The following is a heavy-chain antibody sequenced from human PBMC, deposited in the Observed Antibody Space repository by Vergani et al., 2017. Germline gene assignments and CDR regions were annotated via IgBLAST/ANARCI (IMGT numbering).Heavy chain of an antibody. CDR3: AREGDVDTAMVTGYYYGMDV. Sequence: EVQLVQSGAEVKKPGATMKISCKVSGYTFTDHYMHWVKQAPGKGLEWMGLVDPEDGETIYAEKFKGRVTITADKSTSTAYMELSSLRSEDTAVYYCAREGDVDTAMVTGYYYGMDVWGQGTTVTVSS. V-gene: IGHV1-69-2*01. D-gene: IGHD5-18*01. J-gene: IGHJ6*02. CDR1: GYTFTDHY. CDR2: VDPEDGET.